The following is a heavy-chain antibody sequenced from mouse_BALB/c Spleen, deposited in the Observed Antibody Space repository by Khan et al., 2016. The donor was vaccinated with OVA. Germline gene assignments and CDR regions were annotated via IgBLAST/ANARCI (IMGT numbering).Heavy chain of an antibody. CDR1: GFSLTTYG. CDR2: IWSGGST. D-gene: IGHD2-4*01. J-gene: IGHJ3*01. Sequence: QVQLQQPGPGLVQPSQSLSITCTVSGFSLTTYGVHWVRQSPGKGLEWLGVIWSGGSTDYNAPFISRLSISKDSSKSQVFFKMNSLQVNDTAIYYCARNYDYDEGLAYWGQGTLVTVSA. V-gene: IGHV2-2*02. CDR3: ARNYDYDEGLAY.